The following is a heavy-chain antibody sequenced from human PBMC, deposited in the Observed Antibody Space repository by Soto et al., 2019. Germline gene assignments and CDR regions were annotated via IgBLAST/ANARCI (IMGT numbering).Heavy chain of an antibody. V-gene: IGHV1-8*01. J-gene: IGHJ4*02. D-gene: IGHD1-26*01. CDR3: ARRGGESYYGLDY. CDR2: MKGYSGNP. Sequence: QVQLLQSGAEVKKPGASVKISCKASGYNFYNYEINWVRQAPAQGLEWMGCMKGYSGNPLYAQNFQGRLTLTRDTSTTTAYLELTSLAYEETAIYFCARRGGESYYGLDYWGQGALVTGSS. CDR1: GYNFYNYE.